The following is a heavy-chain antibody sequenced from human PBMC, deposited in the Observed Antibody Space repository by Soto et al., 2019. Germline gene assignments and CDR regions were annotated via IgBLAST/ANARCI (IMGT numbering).Heavy chain of an antibody. CDR3: AVAGSSSCWYNVFDY. CDR2: IWYDGTNK. D-gene: IGHD6-19*01. CDR1: GFTFSGYG. Sequence: QVQLVESGGGVVQPGRSLRLSCAASGFTFSGYGLHWVRQAPGKGLEWVAVIWYDGTNKYSADSAKGRFTISRDNSESTLYLQVNNLRGEVTAVYYGAVAGSSSCWYNVFDYLCQGTLVTVSS. V-gene: IGHV3-33*01. J-gene: IGHJ4*02.